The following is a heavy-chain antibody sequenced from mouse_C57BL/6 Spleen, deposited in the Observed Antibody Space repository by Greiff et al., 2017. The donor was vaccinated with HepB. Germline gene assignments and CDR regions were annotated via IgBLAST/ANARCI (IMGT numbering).Heavy chain of an antibody. D-gene: IGHD1-1*01. J-gene: IGHJ2*01. CDR2: INPNNGGT. Sequence: EVQLQQSGPELVKPGASVKMSCKASGYTFTDYNMHWVKQSHGKSLEWIGYINPNNGGTSYNQKFKGKATLTVNKSSSTAYMELRSLTSEDSAVYYCARSLYYGNYFDYWGQGTTLTVSS. CDR1: GYTFTDYN. CDR3: ARSLYYGNYFDY. V-gene: IGHV1-22*01.